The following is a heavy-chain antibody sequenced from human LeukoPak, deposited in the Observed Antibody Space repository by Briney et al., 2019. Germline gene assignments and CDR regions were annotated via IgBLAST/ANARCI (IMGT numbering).Heavy chain of an antibody. Sequence: GGSLRLSCAASGFIFSSYAMSWVRQAPGKGLEWLSALSGRGRDTYYADSVKGRFTISRDNSKNTLYLQMNSLRADDTAVYYCAKDRPTVYSSSWLHFLDSWGQGTLVTVSS. CDR2: LSGRGRDT. CDR3: AKDRPTVYSSSWLHFLDS. CDR1: GFIFSSYA. D-gene: IGHD6-13*01. J-gene: IGHJ4*02. V-gene: IGHV3-23*01.